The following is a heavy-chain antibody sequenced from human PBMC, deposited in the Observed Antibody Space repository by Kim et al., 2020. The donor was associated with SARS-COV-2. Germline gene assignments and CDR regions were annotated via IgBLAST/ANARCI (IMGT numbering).Heavy chain of an antibody. CDR3: ARLVGGLLGEMDV. J-gene: IGHJ6*04. V-gene: IGHV4-39*01. Sequence: SETLSLTCTVSGGSISSSSYYWGWIRQPPGKGLEWIGSFYYSGSTYYNPSLKSRVTISVDTSKNQFSLKLSSVTAADTAVYYCARLVGGLLGEMDVWGKGTTVTVSS. CDR1: GGSISSSSYY. CDR2: FYYSGST. D-gene: IGHD2-15*01.